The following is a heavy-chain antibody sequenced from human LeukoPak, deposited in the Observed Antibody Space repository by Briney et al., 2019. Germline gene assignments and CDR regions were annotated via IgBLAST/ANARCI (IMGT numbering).Heavy chain of an antibody. CDR3: ARLIGYAIAAAATDY. CDR2: ISKSSIYT. CDR1: GFTFSDSY. D-gene: IGHD6-13*01. Sequence: GGSLRLSCAASGFTFSDSYMSWVRQAPGKGLEWVSYISKSSIYTNYADSVEGRFTISRDNAKNSLYLQMNSLRAEDTALYYCARLIGYAIAAAATDYWGQGALVTVSS. V-gene: IGHV3-11*06. J-gene: IGHJ4*02.